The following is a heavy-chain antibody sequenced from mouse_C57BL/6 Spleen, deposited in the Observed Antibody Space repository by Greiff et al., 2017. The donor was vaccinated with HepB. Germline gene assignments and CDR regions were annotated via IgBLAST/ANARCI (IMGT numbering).Heavy chain of an antibody. V-gene: IGHV1-63*01. CDR3: ARLGPYAMDY. D-gene: IGHD4-1*01. CDR2: IYPGGGYT. J-gene: IGHJ4*01. Sequence: VKLMESGAELVRPGTSVKMSCKASGYTFTNYWIGWAKQRPGHGLEWIGDIYPGGGYTNYNEKFKGKATLTADKSSSTAYMQFSSLTSEDSAIYYCARLGPYAMDYWGQGTSVTVSS. CDR1: GYTFTNYW.